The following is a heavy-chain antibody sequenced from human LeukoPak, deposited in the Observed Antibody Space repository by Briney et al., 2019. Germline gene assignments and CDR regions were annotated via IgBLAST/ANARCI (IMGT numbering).Heavy chain of an antibody. D-gene: IGHD1-26*01. CDR2: IYYSGNT. V-gene: IGHV4-39*07. J-gene: IGHJ6*02. CDR3: ARDGGLRRWELSTIYNYGMDV. Sequence: SETLSLTCTVSGGSISSDNYYWSWIRQPPGKGLEWIGSIYYSGNTYYNPSLKSRVTISVDTSKNQFSLKLTSVTAADTAVYFCARDGGLRRWELSTIYNYGMDVWGQGTTVTVSS. CDR1: GGSISSDNYY.